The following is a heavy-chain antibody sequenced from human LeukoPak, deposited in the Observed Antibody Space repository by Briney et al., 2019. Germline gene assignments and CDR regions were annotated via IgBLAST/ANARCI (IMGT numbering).Heavy chain of an antibody. CDR1: GGSISSGDYY. CDR3: ARSYNWNDGFDY. J-gene: IGHJ4*02. D-gene: IGHD1-20*01. Sequence: PSQTLSLTCTVSGGSISSGDYYWSWIRQPPGKGLEWIGYIYYSGSTYYNPSLKSRVTISVDTSKNQFSLKLSSVTAADTAAYYCARSYNWNDGFDYWGQGTLVTVSS. CDR2: IYYSGST. V-gene: IGHV4-30-4*01.